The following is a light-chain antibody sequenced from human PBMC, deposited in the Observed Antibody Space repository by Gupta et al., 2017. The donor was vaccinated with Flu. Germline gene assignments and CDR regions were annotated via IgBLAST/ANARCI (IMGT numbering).Light chain of an antibody. CDR1: QSISTN. CDR2: DAS. Sequence: IVLTQSPATLSMSLGERATLSCRASQSISTNLAWYQQKPGQAPRLLIYDASSRAVTVPARFSASGSGTEFTLTISDLQSEDFAVYYCQQYSNWPLFGPGTKVDIK. J-gene: IGKJ3*01. CDR3: QQYSNWPL. V-gene: IGKV3-15*01.